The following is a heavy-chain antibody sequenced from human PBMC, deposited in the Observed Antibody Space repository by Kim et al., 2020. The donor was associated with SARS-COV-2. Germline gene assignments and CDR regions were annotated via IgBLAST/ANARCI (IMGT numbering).Heavy chain of an antibody. CDR1: GGSISSSSYY. V-gene: IGHV4-39*01. Sequence: SETLSLTCTVSGGSISSSSYYWGWIRQPPGKGLEWIGSIYYSGSTYYNPSLKSRVTISVDTSKNQFSLKLSSVTAADTAVYYCARQGAIDHNWFDPWGQGTLVTVSS. D-gene: IGHD3-16*01. CDR3: ARQGAIDHNWFDP. CDR2: IYYSGST. J-gene: IGHJ5*02.